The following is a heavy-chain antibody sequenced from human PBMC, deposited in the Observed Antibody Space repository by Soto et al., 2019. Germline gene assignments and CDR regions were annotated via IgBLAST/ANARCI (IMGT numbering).Heavy chain of an antibody. CDR3: ARRDQEDILTGYYYYYYGMDV. J-gene: IGHJ6*02. Sequence: SVKVSCKASGGTFSSYAISWVRQAPGQGLEWMGGIIPIFGTANYAQKFQGRVTITADESTSTAYMELSSLRSEDTAVYYCARRDQEDILTGYYYYYYGMDVWGQGTTVTVSS. CDR2: IIPIFGTA. CDR1: GGTFSSYA. D-gene: IGHD3-9*01. V-gene: IGHV1-69*13.